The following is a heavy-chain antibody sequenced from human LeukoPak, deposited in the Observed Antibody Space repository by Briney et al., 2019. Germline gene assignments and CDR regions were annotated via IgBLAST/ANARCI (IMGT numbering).Heavy chain of an antibody. CDR1: GFTFSSYG. CDR3: AKDRYDFWSGYPAHDFDY. CDR2: ISYDGSNK. J-gene: IGHJ4*02. V-gene: IGHV3-30*18. D-gene: IGHD3-3*01. Sequence: GGSLRLSCAASGFTFSSYGMHWVRQAPGKGLEWVAVISYDGSNKYYADSVKGRFTISRDNSKNTLYLQMNSLRAEDTAVYYCAKDRYDFWSGYPAHDFDYWGQGTLVTVSS.